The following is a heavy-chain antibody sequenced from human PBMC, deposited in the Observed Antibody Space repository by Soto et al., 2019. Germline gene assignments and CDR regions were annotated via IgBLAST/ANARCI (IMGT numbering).Heavy chain of an antibody. V-gene: IGHV6-1*01. CDR1: GDSVSSNSAA. D-gene: IGHD3-22*01. Sequence: SQTLSLTCAISGDSVSSNSAAWNWIRQSPSRGLEWLGRTYYRSKWYNDYAVSVKSRITINPDTSKNQFSLQLNSVTPEDTAVYYCAGERVYYYDSSGYYYDGFDIWGQGTMVTVSS. CDR2: TYYRSKWYN. J-gene: IGHJ3*02. CDR3: AGERVYYYDSSGYYYDGFDI.